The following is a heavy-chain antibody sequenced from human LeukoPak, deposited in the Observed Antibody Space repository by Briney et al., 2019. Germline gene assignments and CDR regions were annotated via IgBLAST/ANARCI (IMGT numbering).Heavy chain of an antibody. Sequence: LGESLKISCKGSGYSFTSYWIGWVRQMPGKGLEWMGIIYPGDSNTKYSPSFQGQVTMSADKSISTAYLQWSSLKASDTAMYYCARQGMSPYYYDSSGYYYFDYWGQGTLVTVSS. V-gene: IGHV5-51*01. D-gene: IGHD3-22*01. CDR3: ARQGMSPYYYDSSGYYYFDY. J-gene: IGHJ4*02. CDR1: GYSFTSYW. CDR2: IYPGDSNT.